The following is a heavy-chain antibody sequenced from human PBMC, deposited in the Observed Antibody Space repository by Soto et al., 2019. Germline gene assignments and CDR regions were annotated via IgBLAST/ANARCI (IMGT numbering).Heavy chain of an antibody. D-gene: IGHD6-13*01. Sequence: QVQLVQSGAEVKKPGSSVKVSCKASGGTFSSYSISWVRQAPGQGLEWMGGSIPIFRTANYAQKFQGRVTITADESTSKVYMELSSLRSEDTAVYDCARRGQHRKASYYYDMDVWGQGTMVTVSS. CDR2: SIPIFRTA. J-gene: IGHJ6*01. CDR1: GGTFSSYS. CDR3: ARRGQHRKASYYYDMDV. V-gene: IGHV1-69*01.